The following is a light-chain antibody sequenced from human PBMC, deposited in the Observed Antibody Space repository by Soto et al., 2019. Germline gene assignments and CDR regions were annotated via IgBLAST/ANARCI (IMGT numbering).Light chain of an antibody. CDR3: SSYAGSSNV. Sequence: QSALTQPASVSGSPGQSITISCTGTSTDVNGHNYVSWYQQHPGKAPKVIIYKVTNRPSGISHRFSGSKSGNTASLTVSGLQAEDEADYYCSSYAGSSNVFGTGTKVTVL. CDR1: STDVNGHNY. J-gene: IGLJ1*01. V-gene: IGLV2-14*01. CDR2: KVT.